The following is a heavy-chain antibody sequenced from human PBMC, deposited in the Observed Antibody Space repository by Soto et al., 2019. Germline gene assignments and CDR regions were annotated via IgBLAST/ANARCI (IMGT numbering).Heavy chain of an antibody. J-gene: IGHJ4*02. CDR2: IYYSGST. Sequence: SETLSLTCTVSGGSISSYYWSWIRQPPGKGLEWIGYIYYSGSTNYNPSLKSRVTISVDTSKNQFSLKLSSVTAADTAVYYCARRAGAYCSGGSCGLDYWGQGTLVTVSS. CDR3: ARRAGAYCSGGSCGLDY. V-gene: IGHV4-59*08. D-gene: IGHD2-15*01. CDR1: GGSISSYY.